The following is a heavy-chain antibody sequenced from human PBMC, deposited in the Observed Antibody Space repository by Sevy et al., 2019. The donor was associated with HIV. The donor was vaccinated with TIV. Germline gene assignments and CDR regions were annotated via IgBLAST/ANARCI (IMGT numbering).Heavy chain of an antibody. Sequence: GGSLRLSCAASGLTLNNYAVSWVRQAPGKGLEWVSLINLNGENKFYADSVKGRFTISRDNFKNMLYLEMKSLRAEDTAVYYCVHHYGDYARGNWGQGTLVTVSS. CDR2: INLNGENK. CDR3: VHHYGDYARGN. D-gene: IGHD4-17*01. V-gene: IGHV3-23*01. CDR1: GLTLNNYA. J-gene: IGHJ4*02.